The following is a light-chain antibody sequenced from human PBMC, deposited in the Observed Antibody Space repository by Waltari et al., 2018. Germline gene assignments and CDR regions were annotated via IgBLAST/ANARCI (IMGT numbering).Light chain of an antibody. J-gene: IGKJ1*01. CDR2: KAS. CDR3: LQYDTSSWT. Sequence: DIQMTQSPSTLSASVGDRVTLTCRASQSISTWLAWYQQKPGKAPKLLIYKASSLESGVPSRFSGRGSGTEFTLTITGLQPDDFATYYCLQYDTSSWTFGQGTKVEIK. CDR1: QSISTW. V-gene: IGKV1-5*03.